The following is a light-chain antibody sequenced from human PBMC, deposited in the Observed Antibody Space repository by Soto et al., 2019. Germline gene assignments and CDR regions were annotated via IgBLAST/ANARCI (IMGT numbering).Light chain of an antibody. V-gene: IGKV3-15*01. CDR3: QQYDNWPSVT. CDR2: GTS. J-gene: IGKJ4*01. Sequence: IVMTQSPGTLSVSPGERATLSCRASQSVGRSLAWYQQKPGQAPRLLIYGTSARATGIPATFSGSGSGTEFTITISSLQSEDFAIYYCQQYDNWPSVTFGGGTKVDIK. CDR1: QSVGRS.